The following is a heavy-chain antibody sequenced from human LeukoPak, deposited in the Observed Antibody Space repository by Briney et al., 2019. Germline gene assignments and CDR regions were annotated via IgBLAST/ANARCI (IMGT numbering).Heavy chain of an antibody. CDR1: GGSISSYY. D-gene: IGHD3-3*01. CDR2: IYYSGST. J-gene: IGHJ3*02. V-gene: IGHV4-59*01. Sequence: SETLSLTCTVSGGSISSYYWSWIRQPPGKGLEWIGYIYYSGSTNYNPSLKSRVTISVDTSKNQFSLKLSSVTAADTAVYYCARAPLIYDFRSGYTQNPPDAFDIWGQGTMVTVSS. CDR3: ARAPLIYDFRSGYTQNPPDAFDI.